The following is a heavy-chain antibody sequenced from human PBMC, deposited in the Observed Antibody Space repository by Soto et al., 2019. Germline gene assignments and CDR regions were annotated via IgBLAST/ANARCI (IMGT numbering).Heavy chain of an antibody. CDR1: GFTFSDYV. Sequence: EMQLLESGGDLVQPGESLRLSCAASGFTFSDYVMSWVRQAPGKGLEWVSAISSGGGSPYYADSVKGRFTISRNNSQSTLFLQMNSLRAGDAAVYYCVKGDGRIVPRHFDCWGQGTLVTVSS. CDR3: VKGDGRIVPRHFDC. CDR2: ISSGGGSP. J-gene: IGHJ4*02. D-gene: IGHD2-2*01. V-gene: IGHV3-23*01.